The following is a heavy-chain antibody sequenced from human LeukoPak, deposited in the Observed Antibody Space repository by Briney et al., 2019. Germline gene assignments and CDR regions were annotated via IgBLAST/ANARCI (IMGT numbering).Heavy chain of an antibody. V-gene: IGHV3-23*01. CDR3: AKGGWLEI. CDR1: GFTFSSND. D-gene: IGHD6-19*01. J-gene: IGHJ3*02. CDR2: IGVRDDNT. Sequence: PAGTVTLTGAASGFTFSSNDMTWVRHAPGKGLELFSLIGVRDDNTSHADSVKVRITTSRANSKNTVFMQMNSLRVEETAVYYCAKGGWLEIWGQGTMVTVSS.